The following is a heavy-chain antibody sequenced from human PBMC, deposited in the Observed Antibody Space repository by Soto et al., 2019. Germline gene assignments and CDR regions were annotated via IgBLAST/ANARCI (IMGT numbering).Heavy chain of an antibody. CDR3: AKDLVDPDDY. J-gene: IGHJ4*02. D-gene: IGHD2-21*01. CDR2: ISGSGGST. CDR1: GFTFSSYA. V-gene: IGHV3-23*01. Sequence: EVQLLESGGGLVQPGGSLRLSCAASGFTFSSYAMSWVRQAPGKGLEWVSTISGSGGSTYYADSVKGRFTISRDNSQSTLYRQMSRLRDEDTAVYYCAKDLVDPDDYWGQGTLVTVAS.